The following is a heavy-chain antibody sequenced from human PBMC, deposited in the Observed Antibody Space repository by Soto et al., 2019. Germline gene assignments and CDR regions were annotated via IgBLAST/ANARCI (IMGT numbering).Heavy chain of an antibody. Sequence: GASVKVSCKASGYTFTGYYMHWVRQAPGQGLEWMGWINPNSGGTNYAQKFQGWVTMTRDTSISTAYMELSRLRSDDTAVYYCARDSVGGSSSSSFGLVYYYYGMDVWGQGTTVTVSS. D-gene: IGHD6-6*01. CDR3: ARDSVGGSSSSSFGLVYYYYGMDV. CDR1: GYTFTGYY. CDR2: INPNSGGT. V-gene: IGHV1-2*04. J-gene: IGHJ6*02.